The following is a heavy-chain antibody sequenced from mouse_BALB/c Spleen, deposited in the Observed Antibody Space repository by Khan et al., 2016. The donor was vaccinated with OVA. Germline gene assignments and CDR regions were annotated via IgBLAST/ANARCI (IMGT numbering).Heavy chain of an antibody. J-gene: IGHJ1*01. Sequence: EVKLLESGPGLVKPSQSLSLTCSVTGYSITSGYYWNWLRQFPGNKLEWMDYIRYDGSNNYNPSLKNRISITRDTSKNQFFLKLNSVTTEDTATYYCARDYYGTSWYFDVWGAGTTVTVSS. D-gene: IGHD1-1*01. CDR2: IRYDGSN. CDR1: GYSITSGYY. V-gene: IGHV3-6*02. CDR3: ARDYYGTSWYFDV.